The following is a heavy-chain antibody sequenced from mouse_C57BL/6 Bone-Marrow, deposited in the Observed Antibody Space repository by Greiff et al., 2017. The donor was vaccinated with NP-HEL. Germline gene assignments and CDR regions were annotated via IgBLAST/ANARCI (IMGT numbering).Heavy chain of an antibody. Sequence: EVHLVESGPVLVKPGASVKMSCKASGYTFTDYYMNWVKQSHGKSLEWIGVINPYNGGTSYNQKFKGKATLTVDKSSSTAYMELNSLTSEDSAVYYCARSGVYDGYYTYYYAMDYWGQGTSVTVSS. D-gene: IGHD2-3*01. V-gene: IGHV1-19*01. CDR1: GYTFTDYY. CDR2: INPYNGGT. J-gene: IGHJ4*01. CDR3: ARSGVYDGYYTYYYAMDY.